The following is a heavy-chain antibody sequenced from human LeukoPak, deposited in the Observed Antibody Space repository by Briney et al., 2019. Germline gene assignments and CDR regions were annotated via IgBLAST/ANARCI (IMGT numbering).Heavy chain of an antibody. D-gene: IGHD2-21*02. J-gene: IGHJ4*02. CDR3: AVYCSGGCYSGLV. CDR1: GFTFSAYA. CDR2: MSYDGSNK. V-gene: IGHV3-30*03. Sequence: GRSLRLSCAASGFTFSAYAMHWVRQAPGKGLEWVAVMSYDGSNKYYADSVKGRFSISRDNSKNTLYLQMNTLRAEDTAVYYCAVYCSGGCYSGLVWGQGTLVTVSS.